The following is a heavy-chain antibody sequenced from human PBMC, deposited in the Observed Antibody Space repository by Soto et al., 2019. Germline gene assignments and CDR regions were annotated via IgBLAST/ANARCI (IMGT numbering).Heavy chain of an antibody. D-gene: IGHD2-15*01. J-gene: IGHJ4*02. Sequence: GRTLRLSCAAAGFSCSSYSMNWVRQAPGKGLEWVSYISSSSSTIYYADSVKGRFTISRDNAKNSLYLQMNSLRDEDTAVYYCARDQHSGIDYWGQGTLVTVSS. V-gene: IGHV3-48*02. CDR2: ISSSSSTI. CDR3: ARDQHSGIDY. CDR1: GFSCSSYS.